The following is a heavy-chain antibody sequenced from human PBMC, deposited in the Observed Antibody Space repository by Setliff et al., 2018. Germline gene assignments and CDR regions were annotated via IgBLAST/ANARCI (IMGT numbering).Heavy chain of an antibody. CDR3: ARVGRVGYYESFQY. V-gene: IGHV3-7*01. Sequence: GSLRLSCAASGFTFSNYWMSWVRQAPGKGLEWVANIKQDGSEKYYVDSVKGRFTISRDNAKNSLYLQMNSLRAEDTAVYYCARVGRVGYYESFQYWGQGTLVTVSS. CDR2: IKQDGSEK. CDR1: GFTFSNYW. J-gene: IGHJ1*01. D-gene: IGHD3-22*01.